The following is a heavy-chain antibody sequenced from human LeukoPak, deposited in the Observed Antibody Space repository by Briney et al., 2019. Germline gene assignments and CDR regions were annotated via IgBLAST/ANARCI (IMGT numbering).Heavy chain of an antibody. D-gene: IGHD3-3*01. Sequence: PGGSLRLSCAASGFTFSSYGMHWVRQAPGKGLEWVAVIWYDGSNKYYADSVKGRFTISRDNAKNSLYLQMNSLRAEDTAVYYCARDKTEGYDFWSGYPHPWGQGTLVTVSS. CDR2: IWYDGSNK. J-gene: IGHJ5*02. V-gene: IGHV3-33*01. CDR1: GFTFSSYG. CDR3: ARDKTEGYDFWSGYPHP.